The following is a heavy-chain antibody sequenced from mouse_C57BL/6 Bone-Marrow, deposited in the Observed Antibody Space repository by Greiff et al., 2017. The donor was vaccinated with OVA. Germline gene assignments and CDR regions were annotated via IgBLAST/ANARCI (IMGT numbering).Heavy chain of an antibody. CDR1: GYTFTSYW. D-gene: IGHD2-3*01. Sequence: QVQLQQPGAELVKPGASVKMSCKASGYTFTSYWITWVKQRPGQGLEWIGDIYPGSGSTNYNEKFKSKATLTVDTSSSTAYMQLSSLTSEDSAVYYGARVDDGYQFSHWYFDVWGTGTTVTVSS. J-gene: IGHJ1*03. V-gene: IGHV1-55*01. CDR3: ARVDDGYQFSHWYFDV. CDR2: IYPGSGST.